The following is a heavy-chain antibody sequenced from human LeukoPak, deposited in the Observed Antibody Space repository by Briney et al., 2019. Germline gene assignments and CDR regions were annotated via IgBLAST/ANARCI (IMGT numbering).Heavy chain of an antibody. V-gene: IGHV4-38-2*01. CDR3: ARAKTTVTTWFDP. CDR2: IYHSGST. CDR1: GYSISSGYY. Sequence: PSETLSLTCAVSGYSISSGYYWGWIRPPPGKGLEWIGMIYHSGSTYYNPSLKSRVTISVDTSKNQFSLKLSSVTAADTAVYYCARAKTTVTTWFDPWGQGTLVTVSS. J-gene: IGHJ5*02. D-gene: IGHD4-17*01.